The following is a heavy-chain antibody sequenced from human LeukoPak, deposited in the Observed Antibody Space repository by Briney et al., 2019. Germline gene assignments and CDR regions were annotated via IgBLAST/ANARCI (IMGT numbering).Heavy chain of an antibody. D-gene: IGHD3-22*01. CDR1: GASFSGYY. CDR3: ARGRYSYDSGGYYYNY. CDR2: IDHSGST. V-gene: IGHV4-34*01. J-gene: IGHJ4*02. Sequence: SETLSLTCAVHGASFSGYYWSWIRQPPGKGLEWIGEIDHSGSTNYNPSLKSRVTISLDTSKNQFSLKLSSVTAADTAVYYCARGRYSYDSGGYYYNYWGQGTLVTVSS.